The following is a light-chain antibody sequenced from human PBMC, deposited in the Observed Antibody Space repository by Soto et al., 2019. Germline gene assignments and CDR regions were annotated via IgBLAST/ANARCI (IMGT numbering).Light chain of an antibody. CDR3: CSFTSSNTHV. CDR1: SSNVGHNS. V-gene: IGLV2-23*02. Sequence: QSVLPQPPSVSAAPGQEVTISCSGSSSNVGHNSVSWYQQHPGKVPKLILFEVNKRPSGVSGRFSGSKSGNTASLTISGLQAEDEADYYCCSFTSSNTHVFGTGTKVTVL. J-gene: IGLJ1*01. CDR2: EVN.